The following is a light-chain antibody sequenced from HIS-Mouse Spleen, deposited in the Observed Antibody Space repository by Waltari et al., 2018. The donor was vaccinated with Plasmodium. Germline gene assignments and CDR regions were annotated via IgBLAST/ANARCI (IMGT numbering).Light chain of an antibody. J-gene: IGLJ2*01. CDR2: DVS. V-gene: IGLV2-14*03. Sequence: QSALTQPASVAGSPGPSIPISCTGPSSDVGGSNYVSWYQQHPGKAPKLMIYDVSNRPSGVSNRFSGSKSGNTASLTISGLQAEDEADYYCSSYTSSSTLVFGGGTKLTVL. CDR3: SSYTSSSTLV. CDR1: SSDVGGSNY.